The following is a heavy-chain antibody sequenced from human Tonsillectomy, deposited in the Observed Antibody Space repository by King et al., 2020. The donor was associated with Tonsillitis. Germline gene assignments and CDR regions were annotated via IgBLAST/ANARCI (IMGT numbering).Heavy chain of an antibody. V-gene: IGHV3-21*01. CDR1: GFTFSSFG. CDR2: ISRSSTYI. CDR3: ARVGSTDGMDV. D-gene: IGHD2-2*01. Sequence: QLVQSGGGLVKPGGSLRLSCAASGFTFSSFGMNWVRQAPGKGPEWVSYISRSSTYIYYADSVKGRFAISRDNAKNSLYLQMNSLRAEDTAVYYCARVGSTDGMDVWGQGTTVTVSS. J-gene: IGHJ6*02.